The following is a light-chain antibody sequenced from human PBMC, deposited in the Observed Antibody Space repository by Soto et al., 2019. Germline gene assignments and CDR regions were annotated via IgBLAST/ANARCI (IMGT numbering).Light chain of an antibody. CDR1: QGITSF. Sequence: IQLTQSPSSLSASVGDRVTLTCRASQGITSFLGWYQQKPGKAPKLLIYAASTLQSGVPSRFSGGRSGTDFTLTISSLQPEDFATYYCQQLDSYPITFGQGTRLEIK. V-gene: IGKV1-9*01. CDR2: AAS. J-gene: IGKJ5*01. CDR3: QQLDSYPIT.